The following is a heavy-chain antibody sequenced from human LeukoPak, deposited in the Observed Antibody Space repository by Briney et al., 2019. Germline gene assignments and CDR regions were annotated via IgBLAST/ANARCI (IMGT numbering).Heavy chain of an antibody. V-gene: IGHV1-69*05. CDR3: ERGGDCSGGTCSFSNYMDV. J-gene: IGHJ6*03. CDR2: IVPVFRSA. D-gene: IGHD2-15*01. Sequence: SVKVSCKASGGTFRNYLSTWVRQAPGQGREWMGGIVPVFRSANHAQKFQDRVSITTDESTNTVYMEVSSLRSDDTAVYYCERGGDCSGGTCSFSNYMDVWGKGTTVTVSS. CDR1: GGTFRNYL.